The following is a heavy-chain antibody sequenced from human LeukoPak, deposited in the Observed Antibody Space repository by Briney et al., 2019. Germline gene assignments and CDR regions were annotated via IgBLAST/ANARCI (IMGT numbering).Heavy chain of an antibody. CDR2: INHSGST. V-gene: IGHV4-34*01. CDR3: AREPGHSDNDY. Sequence: SETLCLTCAVYGGSFSGYYWSWIRQPPGKGLEWIGEINHSGSTNYNPSLKSRVTISVDTSKNQFSLKLSSVTAADTAVYYCAREPGHSDNDYWGQGTLVTVSS. D-gene: IGHD5-12*01. CDR1: GGSFSGYY. J-gene: IGHJ4*02.